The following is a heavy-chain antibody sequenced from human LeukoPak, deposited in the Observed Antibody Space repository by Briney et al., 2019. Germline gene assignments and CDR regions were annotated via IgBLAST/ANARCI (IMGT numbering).Heavy chain of an antibody. Sequence: SEALSLTCTVFGYSISSGYYWGWIRQPPGQGLEWVGSIYHSGSTYYNPSLKSRVTISVDTSKNQFSLKLSSVTAADTAVYYCARNLVGATGDRYFDYWGQGTLVTVSS. CDR1: GYSISSGYY. CDR3: ARNLVGATGDRYFDY. J-gene: IGHJ4*02. V-gene: IGHV4-38-2*02. CDR2: IYHSGST. D-gene: IGHD1-26*01.